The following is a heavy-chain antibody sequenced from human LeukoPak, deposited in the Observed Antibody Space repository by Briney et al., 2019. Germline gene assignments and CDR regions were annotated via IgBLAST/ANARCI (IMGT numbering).Heavy chain of an antibody. V-gene: IGHV4-34*01. CDR3: ASRSRGLFDY. CDR1: GGSFSGYY. D-gene: IGHD3-16*02. Sequence: SETLSLTCAVYGGSFSGYYWSWIRQPPGKGLGWIGEINHSGSTNYNPSLKSRVTISVDTSKNQFSLKLSSVTAADTAVYYCASRSRGLFDYWGQGTLVTVSS. CDR2: INHSGST. J-gene: IGHJ4*02.